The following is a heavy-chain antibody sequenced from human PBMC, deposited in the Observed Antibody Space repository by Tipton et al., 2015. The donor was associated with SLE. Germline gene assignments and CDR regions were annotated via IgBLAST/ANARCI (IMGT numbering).Heavy chain of an antibody. CDR1: GGSFSGYY. Sequence: TLSLTCAVYGGSFSGYYGSWIRQPPGKGPEWIGEINHSGSTNYNPSLKSRVTISVDTSKNQFSLKLSSVTAADTAVYYCARGISSGWWNYWGQGNLVTVSS. V-gene: IGHV4-34*01. CDR3: ARGISSGWWNY. CDR2: INHSGST. D-gene: IGHD6-19*01. J-gene: IGHJ4*02.